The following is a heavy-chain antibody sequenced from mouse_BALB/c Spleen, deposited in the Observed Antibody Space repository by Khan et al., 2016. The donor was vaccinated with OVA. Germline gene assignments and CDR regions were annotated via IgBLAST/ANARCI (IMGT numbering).Heavy chain of an antibody. CDR3: AGGDLRGVATDY. V-gene: IGHV1S56*01. Sequence: VQLQESGPELVKPGALVKISCKASGYTFTAYDINRVKQRSGQGLEWFGWIYPGDGDTRYNENFKGKATLTADKSSNPAYMQLSSLTSEDAAVYCGAGGDLRGVATDYWGHGTSVAVSS. D-gene: IGHD1-1*01. CDR2: IYPGDGDT. CDR1: GYTFTAYD. J-gene: IGHJ4*01.